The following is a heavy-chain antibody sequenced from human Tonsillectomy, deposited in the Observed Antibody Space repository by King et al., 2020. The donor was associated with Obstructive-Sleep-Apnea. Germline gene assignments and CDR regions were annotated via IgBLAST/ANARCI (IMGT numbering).Heavy chain of an antibody. J-gene: IGHJ4*02. CDR3: ARQGYYDSGD. CDR2: IYPSDSYT. CDR1: GYSFTSYW. Sequence: QLVQSGPEVKKPGESLRISCEGSGYSFTSYWISWVRQMPGKGLEWRGRIYPSDSYTKYNPSFRGHVTISADKSINTAYLQWSSLKASDTAMYYCARQGYYDSGDWGQGTLVTVSS. D-gene: IGHD3-22*01. V-gene: IGHV5-10-1*01.